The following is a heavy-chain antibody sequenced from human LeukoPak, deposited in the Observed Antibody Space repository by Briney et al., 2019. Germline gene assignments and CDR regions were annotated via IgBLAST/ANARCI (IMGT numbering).Heavy chain of an antibody. CDR3: ATDMGDCTDGSCAYGMDV. V-gene: IGHV3-9*01. CDR1: GITFDDYA. CDR2: ISWDSGSI. J-gene: IGHJ6*02. D-gene: IGHD2-15*01. Sequence: PGRSLRLSCAASGITFDDYAVHWVRQAPGKGLEWVSGISWDSGSIGYADSVKGRFTISRDNAKNSLYLQMNSLRAEDTALYYCATDMGDCTDGSCAYGMDVWGQGTTVTVSS.